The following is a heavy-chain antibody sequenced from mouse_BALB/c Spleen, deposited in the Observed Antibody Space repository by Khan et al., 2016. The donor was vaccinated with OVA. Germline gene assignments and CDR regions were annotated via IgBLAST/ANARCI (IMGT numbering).Heavy chain of an antibody. CDR2: ISYSGSI. D-gene: IGHD1-2*01. J-gene: IGHJ2*01. CDR3: ARTARIKY. Sequence: EVQLQESGPGLVKPSQSLSLTCTVTGFSITSCYGWNFIRQFPGKKQECMDDISYSGSINYTPSLKSQIPISRDNSKNQLFLQLNAVTTEDTATYYCARTARIKYWGQGTTLTVSS. V-gene: IGHV3-2*02. CDR1: GFSITSCYG.